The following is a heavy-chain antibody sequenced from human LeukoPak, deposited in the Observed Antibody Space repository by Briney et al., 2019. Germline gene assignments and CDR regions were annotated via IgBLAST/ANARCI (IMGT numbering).Heavy chain of an antibody. CDR1: GFTFSSYG. V-gene: IGHV3-30*03. D-gene: IGHD6-13*01. J-gene: IGHJ3*02. CDR3: RLIAAAGDDAFDI. Sequence: GGSLRLSCAASGFTFSSYGMHWVRQAPGKGLEWVAVISYDGSNKYYADSVKGRFTISRDNSKNTLYLQMNSLRAEDTAVYYCRLIAAAGDDAFDIWGQGTMVTVSS. CDR2: ISYDGSNK.